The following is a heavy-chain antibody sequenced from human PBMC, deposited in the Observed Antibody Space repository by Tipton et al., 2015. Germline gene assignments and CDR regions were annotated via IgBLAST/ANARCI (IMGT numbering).Heavy chain of an antibody. CDR1: GGSVSSRNYY. CDR2: IYYTGDT. J-gene: IGHJ5*02. Sequence: TLSLTCTVSGGSVSSRNYYWSWIRQPPGKGLELIGYIYYTGDTKYNPSLESRVTISIDTSKNQFSLKVYSVTAADTAVYYCARGVKRDSYGKGGWFDPWGQGNLVTVSS. D-gene: IGHD5-18*01. V-gene: IGHV4-61*01. CDR3: ARGVKRDSYGKGGWFDP.